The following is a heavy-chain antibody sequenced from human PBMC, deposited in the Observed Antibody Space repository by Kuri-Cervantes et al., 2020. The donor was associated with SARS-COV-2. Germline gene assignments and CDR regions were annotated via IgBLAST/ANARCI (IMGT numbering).Heavy chain of an antibody. CDR3: ARSGYYSRGVTYYYMDV. J-gene: IGHJ6*03. Sequence: GSLRLSCTVSGGSISSYYWSWIRQPPGQGLGWLGYIYYSGSTKYNPSLESRVTISLDTSRNQFSLKLSSVTAADSAVYYCARSGYYSRGVTYYYMDVWDKGTTVTVSS. CDR2: IYYSGST. V-gene: IGHV4-59*12. D-gene: IGHD3-22*01. CDR1: GGSISSYY.